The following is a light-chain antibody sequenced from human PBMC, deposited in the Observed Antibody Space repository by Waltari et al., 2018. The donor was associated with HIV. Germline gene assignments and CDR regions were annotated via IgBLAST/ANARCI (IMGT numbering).Light chain of an antibody. CDR3: QQSYGTLFT. CDR1: QSISRY. J-gene: IGKJ5*01. Sequence: DIQMTQSPSSLSASVGDRVIITCRASQSISRYLNWYQQKPGKAPKLLVYAASSLQSRVPSRFSGSGSGSDFTLTISSLQPEDFATYYCQQSYGTLFTFGQGTRLEIK. CDR2: AAS. V-gene: IGKV1-39*01.